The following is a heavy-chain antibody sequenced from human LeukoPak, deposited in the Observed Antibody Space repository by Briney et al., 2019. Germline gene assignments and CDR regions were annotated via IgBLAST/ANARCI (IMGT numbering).Heavy chain of an antibody. V-gene: IGHV4-61*02. CDR3: ASQTFGALYFDS. CDR2: VYNSSST. CDR1: GDSISRGYYY. Sequence: SETLSLTCIVSGDSISRGYYYWNWIRPPAGQGLVWMGRVYNSSSTNNNPALKSRVTISTDMSENQYSLKLSSVTAADTAVYYCASQTFGALYFDSWGQGTLVTVSS. J-gene: IGHJ4*02. D-gene: IGHD3-10*01.